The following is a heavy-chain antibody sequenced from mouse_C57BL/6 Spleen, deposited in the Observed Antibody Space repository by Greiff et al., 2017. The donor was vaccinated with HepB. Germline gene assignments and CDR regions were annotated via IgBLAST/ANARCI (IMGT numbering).Heavy chain of an antibody. CDR2: ISGGGGNT. V-gene: IGHV5-9*01. J-gene: IGHJ1*03. CDR3: ARTSRYFDV. CDR1: GFTFSSYT. Sequence: DVHLVESGGGLVKPGGSLKLSCAASGFTFSSYTMSWVRQTPEKRLEWVATISGGGGNTYYPDSVKGRFTISRDNAKNTLYLQMSSLRSEDTALYYCARTSRYFDVWGTGTTVTVSS.